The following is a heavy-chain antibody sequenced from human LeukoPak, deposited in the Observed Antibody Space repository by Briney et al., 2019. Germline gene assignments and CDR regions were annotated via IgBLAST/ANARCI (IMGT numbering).Heavy chain of an antibody. J-gene: IGHJ4*02. D-gene: IGHD3-22*01. CDR3: ARYFTFDSSGYYYTFDY. CDR1: GGSFSAHY. V-gene: IGHV4-34*01. Sequence: SETLSLTCVVSGGSFSAHYWSWIRQPPGMGLEWIGEINHSGSTNYNPSLKSRVTMSVDTSKNQFSLKLSSVNAADTAVYYCARYFTFDSSGYYYTFDYWGQGTLVTVSS. CDR2: INHSGST.